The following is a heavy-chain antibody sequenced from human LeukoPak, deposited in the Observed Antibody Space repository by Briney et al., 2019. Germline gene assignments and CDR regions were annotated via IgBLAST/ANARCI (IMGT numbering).Heavy chain of an antibody. J-gene: IGHJ4*02. CDR1: GFTFSSYA. D-gene: IGHD2-2*01. Sequence: PGGSLRLSCAASGFTFSSYAMHWVRQAPGKGLEWVAVISYDGSNKYYADSVKGRFTISRDNSKNTLYLQMNSLRAEDTAVYYCARGGGVVVPAAPFDYWGQGTLVTVSS. CDR2: ISYDGSNK. CDR3: ARGGGVVVPAAPFDY. V-gene: IGHV3-30-3*01.